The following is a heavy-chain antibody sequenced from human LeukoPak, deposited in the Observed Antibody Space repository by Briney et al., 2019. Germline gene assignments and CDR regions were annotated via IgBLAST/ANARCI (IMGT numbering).Heavy chain of an antibody. D-gene: IGHD6-13*01. Sequence: GGSLRLSCAASGISVSNNYMNWVRQAPGKGPEWVSIIYSGGTTYYADSVKGRFTISRDNSKNTLYLQMNSLRAEDTAVYYCARPGMGIAAAPGGDWGQGTLVTVSS. CDR1: GISVSNNY. J-gene: IGHJ4*02. CDR3: ARPGMGIAAAPGGD. CDR2: IYSGGTT. V-gene: IGHV3-53*01.